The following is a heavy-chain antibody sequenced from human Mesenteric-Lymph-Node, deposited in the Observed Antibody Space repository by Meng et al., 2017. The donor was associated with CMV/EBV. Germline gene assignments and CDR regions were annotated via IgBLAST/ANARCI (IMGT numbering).Heavy chain of an antibody. CDR3: ARISDLHYDILTGYYMVDY. Sequence: GESLKISCAASGFTFSDYWMHWVRQAPGKGLEWISYISSSGSTINYADSVKGRFTISRDNAKNTLYLQMNSLRAEDTAVYYCARISDLHYDILTGYYMVDYWGQGTLVTVSS. CDR2: ISSSGSTI. CDR1: GFTFSDYW. D-gene: IGHD3-9*01. J-gene: IGHJ4*02. V-gene: IGHV3-11*04.